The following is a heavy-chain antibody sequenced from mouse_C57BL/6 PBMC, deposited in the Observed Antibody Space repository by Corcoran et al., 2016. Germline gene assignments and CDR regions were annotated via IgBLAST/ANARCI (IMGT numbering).Heavy chain of an antibody. CDR3: ARRGSNSTLHYFDY. CDR1: GYSITSGYY. Sequence: DVQLQESGPGLVKPSQSLSLTCSVTGYSITSGYYWNWIRQFPGNKLEWMGYISYDGSNNYNPSLKNRISITRDTSKNQFFLKLNSVTTEDTATYYCARRGSNSTLHYFDYWGQGTTLTVSS. D-gene: IGHD2-5*01. CDR2: ISYDGSN. J-gene: IGHJ2*01. V-gene: IGHV3-6*01.